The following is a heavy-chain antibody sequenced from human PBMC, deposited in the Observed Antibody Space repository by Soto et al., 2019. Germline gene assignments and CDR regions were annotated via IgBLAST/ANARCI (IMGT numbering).Heavy chain of an antibody. CDR2: IYYSGST. V-gene: IGHV4-61*01. Sequence: SETLSLTCTVSGGSVSSGSYYWSWIRQPPGKGLEWIGYIYYSGSTNYNPSLKSRVTISVDTSKNQFSLKLSSVTAADTAVYYCARWARDIVLVPAAISGNWFDPWGQGTLVTVS. D-gene: IGHD2-2*02. CDR1: GGSVSSGSYY. J-gene: IGHJ5*02. CDR3: ARWARDIVLVPAAISGNWFDP.